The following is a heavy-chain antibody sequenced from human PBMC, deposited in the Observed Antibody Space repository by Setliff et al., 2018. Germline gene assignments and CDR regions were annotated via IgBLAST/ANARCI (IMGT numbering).Heavy chain of an antibody. Sequence: SETLSLTCTVSGASISSSSYYWAWIRQPPGRGLELIGSIFYGGSTYYNPSLKSRVTISIDASKNQFSLKLDSVTAADTAVYYCARRHYDFWSGYYFEYWGQGTLVTVSS. CDR3: ARRHYDFWSGYYFEY. CDR2: IFYGGST. D-gene: IGHD3-3*01. CDR1: GASISSSSYY. V-gene: IGHV4-39*07. J-gene: IGHJ4*02.